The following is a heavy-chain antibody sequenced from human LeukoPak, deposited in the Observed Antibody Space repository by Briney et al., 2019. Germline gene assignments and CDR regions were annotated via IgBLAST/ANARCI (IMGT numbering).Heavy chain of an antibody. CDR1: GGTFSGYY. D-gene: IGHD5-18*01. CDR2: INHSGST. V-gene: IGHV4-34*01. CDR3: ARDQYGSYGYVGYFDY. Sequence: PSETLSLTCAVYGGTFSGYYWSWIRQAPGKGLEWIGEINHSGSTNYNPSLKSRVTISVDRSKNQFSLKLSSVTAADTAVYYCARDQYGSYGYVGYFDYWGQGTLVTVSS. J-gene: IGHJ4*02.